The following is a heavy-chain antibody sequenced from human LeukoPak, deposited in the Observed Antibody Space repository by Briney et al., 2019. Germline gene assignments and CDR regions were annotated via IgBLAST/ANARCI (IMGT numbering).Heavy chain of an antibody. CDR2: IYPGDSNT. CDR3: ATSLFTTGMDV. CDR1: GYSFTSYW. Sequence: GESLKISCKGSGYSFTSYWIGWVRQMPGKGPEWMGIIYPGDSNTRYSPSFLGQVTISADKSISTAYLQWSSLKASDTAMYYCATSLFTTGMDVWGKGTTVTVSS. D-gene: IGHD1-1*01. V-gene: IGHV5-51*01. J-gene: IGHJ6*04.